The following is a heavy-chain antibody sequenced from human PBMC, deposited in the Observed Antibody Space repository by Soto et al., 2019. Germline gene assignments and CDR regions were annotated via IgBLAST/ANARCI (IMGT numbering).Heavy chain of an antibody. D-gene: IGHD6-19*01. CDR1: GGSLIGYY. J-gene: IGHJ4*02. CDR3: ASGGWSVAS. CDR2: IYFSGST. V-gene: IGHV4-59*08. Sequence: QVQLQESGPGLVKPSETLSLTCTVSGGSLIGYYWTWIRQPPGKGLEWIGYIYFSGSTNYSPSLRSRVTVSVDTSKNQFSLKVSSVTAADTAVDYCASGGWSVASWGQGTLVTVSS.